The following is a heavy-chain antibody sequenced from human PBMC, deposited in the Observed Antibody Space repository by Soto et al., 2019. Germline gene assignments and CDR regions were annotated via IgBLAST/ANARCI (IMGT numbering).Heavy chain of an antibody. V-gene: IGHV3-21*01. CDR2: ISSSSSYI. Sequence: EVQLVESGGGLVKPGGSLRLSCAASGFTFSSYSMNWVRQAPGKGLEWVSSISSSSSYIYYADSVKGRFTISRDNAKNSLYLQVDSLRAEDTAVYYCAREGIAAALDYWGQGTLVTVSS. J-gene: IGHJ4*02. D-gene: IGHD6-13*01. CDR1: GFTFSSYS. CDR3: AREGIAAALDY.